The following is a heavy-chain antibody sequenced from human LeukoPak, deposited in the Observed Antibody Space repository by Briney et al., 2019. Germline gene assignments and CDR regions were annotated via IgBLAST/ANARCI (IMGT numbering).Heavy chain of an antibody. CDR2: INHSGST. CDR1: GGSFSGYY. V-gene: IGHV4-34*01. J-gene: IGHJ4*02. Sequence: SETLSPTCAVYGGSFSGYYWSWIRQPPGKGLEWIGEINHSGSTNYNPSLKSRVTISVDTSKNQFSLKLSSVTAADTAVYYCARGPLKPGGGHFDYWGQGTLVTVSS. CDR3: ARGPLKPGGGHFDY.